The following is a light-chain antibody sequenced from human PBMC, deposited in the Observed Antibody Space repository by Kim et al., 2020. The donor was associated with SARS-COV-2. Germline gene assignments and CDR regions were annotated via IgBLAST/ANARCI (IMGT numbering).Light chain of an antibody. CDR3: QKYDSAPWT. CDR1: QVINNY. V-gene: IGKV1-27*01. Sequence: DIQMTQSPSSLSASVGDRVTITCRASQVINNYLAWYQQKPGKAPMVLIYGASTLHSGVPSRFSGSGSGTDFTLTISSLQPEDVGTYYCQKYDSAPWTFGHGTKVDIK. J-gene: IGKJ1*01. CDR2: GAS.